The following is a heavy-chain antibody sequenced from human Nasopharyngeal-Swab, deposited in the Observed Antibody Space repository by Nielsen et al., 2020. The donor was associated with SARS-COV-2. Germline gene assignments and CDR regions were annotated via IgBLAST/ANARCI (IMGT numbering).Heavy chain of an antibody. CDR3: ARAERITEDPSITIFGVVITPGAFDI. V-gene: IGHV3-7*01. D-gene: IGHD3-3*01. CDR2: INTDESEK. Sequence: VRQAPGKGLEWVANINTDESEKHYLDSVKGRFTISRDNAKNSLYLQMNSLRAEDTAVYYCARAERITEDPSITIFGVVITPGAFDIWGQGTMVTVSS. J-gene: IGHJ3*02.